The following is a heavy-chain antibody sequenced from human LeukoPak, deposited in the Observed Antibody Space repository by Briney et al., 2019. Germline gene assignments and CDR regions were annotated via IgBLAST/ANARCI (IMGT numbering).Heavy chain of an antibody. Sequence: SETLSLTCTVSGGSISSYYWSWIRQPPGKGLEWIGYIYYSGRTNYNPSLKSRVTISVDTSKNQFSLKLSSVIAADTAVYYCARGGHDFWSGYYGVGFDYWGQGTLVTVSS. CDR2: IYYSGRT. CDR1: GGSISSYY. V-gene: IGHV4-59*01. J-gene: IGHJ4*02. D-gene: IGHD3-3*01. CDR3: ARGGHDFWSGYYGVGFDY.